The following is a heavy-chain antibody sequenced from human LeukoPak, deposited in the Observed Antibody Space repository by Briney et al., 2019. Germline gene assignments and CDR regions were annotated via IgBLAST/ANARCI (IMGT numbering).Heavy chain of an antibody. CDR3: AREVSGGPGATVY. J-gene: IGHJ4*02. Sequence: ASVKVSCKVSGYSFTDYYIHWMRQAPGQGLEWMGWINPNSGDTNFARDFQGRVTMTRDTSISTAYMELSRLKSDDTAVYFCAREVSGGPGATVYWGQGTLVIVSS. V-gene: IGHV1-2*02. CDR2: INPNSGDT. CDR1: GYSFTDYY. D-gene: IGHD1-26*01.